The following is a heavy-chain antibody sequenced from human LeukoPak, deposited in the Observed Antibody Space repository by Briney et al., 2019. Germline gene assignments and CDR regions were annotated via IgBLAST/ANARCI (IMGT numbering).Heavy chain of an antibody. Sequence: SQTLSLTCAISGDSVSSTSAAWNWIRQSPARGLEWLGRTFYRSKWKYDYAPSVKSRITVKPQTSKNQFSLQLNSVPPEDTAVYYCARSSGWFAYWGQGILVTVSS. CDR3: ARSSGWFAY. J-gene: IGHJ4*02. CDR2: TFYRSKWKY. V-gene: IGHV6-1*01. D-gene: IGHD6-19*01. CDR1: GDSVSSTSAA.